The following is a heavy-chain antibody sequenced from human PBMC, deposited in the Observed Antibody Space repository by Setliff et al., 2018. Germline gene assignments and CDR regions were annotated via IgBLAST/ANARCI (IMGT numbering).Heavy chain of an antibody. CDR3: ARYNVLATAHDF. CDR1: GYTFRNYA. J-gene: IGHJ4*02. Sequence: ASVKVSCKASGYTFRNYAFAWVRQAPGQGLEWVGWISVYNGDTNYAQKFQGRVTMTIDTSTSTAYMELRSLRSDDTAVYYCARYNVLATAHDFWGRGTLVTVSS. D-gene: IGHD2-8*02. V-gene: IGHV1-18*01. CDR2: ISVYNGDT.